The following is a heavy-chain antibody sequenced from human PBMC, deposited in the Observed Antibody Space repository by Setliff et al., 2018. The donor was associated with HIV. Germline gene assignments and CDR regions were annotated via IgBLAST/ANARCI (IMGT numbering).Heavy chain of an antibody. Sequence: LRLSCAASGFTFSNYAMSWVRQAPGKGLEWVSALSGSGGSIYYADSVKGRFTISRDNSKNTLYLQMNSLRAEDTAVYYCAKDQVYYDILTGADAFDIWGQGTVVTVSS. V-gene: IGHV3-23*01. CDR2: LSGSGGSI. CDR3: AKDQVYYDILTGADAFDI. CDR1: GFTFSNYA. D-gene: IGHD3-9*01. J-gene: IGHJ3*02.